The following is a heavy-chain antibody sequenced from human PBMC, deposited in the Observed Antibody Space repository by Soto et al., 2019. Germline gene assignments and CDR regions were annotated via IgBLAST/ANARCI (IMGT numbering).Heavy chain of an antibody. CDR3: ARVSQWLALDY. V-gene: IGHV1-69*04. J-gene: IGHJ4*02. CDR2: IIPILGIA. D-gene: IGHD6-19*01. Sequence: SVKVSCKASGYTFTKFHIHWVRQAPGQGLEWMGMIIPILGIARYAQKFQGRVTITTDKSTSTAYMELSSLRSEDTAVYYCARVSQWLALDYWGQGTLVTVSS. CDR1: GYTFTKFH.